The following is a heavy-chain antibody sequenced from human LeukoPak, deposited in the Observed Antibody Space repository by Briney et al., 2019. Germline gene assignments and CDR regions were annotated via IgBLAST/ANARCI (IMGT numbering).Heavy chain of an antibody. D-gene: IGHD7-27*01. CDR3: ARDSVTRSAGDPFLYYYDMAV. Sequence: ASVKVSCKASGGTFSSYAISWVRQAHGQGLEWMGGIIPFFGTTDYSQKFQDRVMITADESTSTASMELSSLRSEDTAVYYCARDSVTRSAGDPFLYYYDMAVWGQGTTVTVSS. J-gene: IGHJ6*02. CDR1: GGTFSSYA. V-gene: IGHV1-69*13. CDR2: IIPFFGTT.